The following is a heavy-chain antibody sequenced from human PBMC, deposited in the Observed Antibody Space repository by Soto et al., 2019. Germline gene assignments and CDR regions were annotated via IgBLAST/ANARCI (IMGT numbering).Heavy chain of an antibody. D-gene: IGHD6-19*01. Sequence: QVDLVQSGAEVKKPGASVTISCKASGSAITRYYIHWVRQAPGRGLEWMGIINPGGGSASYAQKFKDIATRDKDTSTGTVYMDLRSLRTEDTAGYYCARDTSGWSLNGLDVWGQGTTVNVSS. CDR3: ARDTSGWSLNGLDV. J-gene: IGHJ6*02. V-gene: IGHV1-46*01. CDR2: INPGGGSA. CDR1: GSAITRYY.